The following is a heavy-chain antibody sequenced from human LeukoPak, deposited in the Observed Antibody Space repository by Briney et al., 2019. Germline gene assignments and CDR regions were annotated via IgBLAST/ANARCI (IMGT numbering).Heavy chain of an antibody. D-gene: IGHD2-15*01. CDR1: GYTFTSYY. Sequence: ASVTVSCKASGYTFTSYYMHWVRQAPGQGLEWMGIINPSGGSTSYAQKFQGRVTMTRDTSTSTVYMELSSLRSEDTAVYYCARDGAGRYCSGGSCYYFDYWGQGTLVTVSS. J-gene: IGHJ4*02. V-gene: IGHV1-46*01. CDR3: ARDGAGRYCSGGSCYYFDY. CDR2: INPSGGST.